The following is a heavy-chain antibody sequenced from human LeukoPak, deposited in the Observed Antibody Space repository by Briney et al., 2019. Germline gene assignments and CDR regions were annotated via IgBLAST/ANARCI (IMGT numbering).Heavy chain of an antibody. CDR1: GFTFSTYG. CDR2: ISYDGSDE. CDR3: VASSGSYHY. J-gene: IGHJ4*02. Sequence: GGSLRLSCAASGFTFSTYGMHWVRQAPGKGLEWVAIISYDGSDEYYADSVKGRFTISRDNSKNTLSLQMNNLTAEDTAVYYCVASSGSYHYWGQGTLVTVSS. V-gene: IGHV3-30*03. D-gene: IGHD3-10*01.